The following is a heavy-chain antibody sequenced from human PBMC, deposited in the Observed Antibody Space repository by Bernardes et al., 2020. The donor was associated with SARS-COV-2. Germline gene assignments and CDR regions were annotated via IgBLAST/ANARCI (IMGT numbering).Heavy chain of an antibody. J-gene: IGHJ4*02. CDR2: IYYSGST. CDR1: GGSISSGGYY. V-gene: IGHV4-31*03. D-gene: IGHD5-18*01. CDR3: ARELYSYGPGDY. Sequence: SETLSLTCTVSGGSISSGGYYWSWIRQHPGKGLEWIGYIYYSGSTYYADSVKGRFTISRDNSKNTLYLQMNSLRAEDTAVYYCARELYSYGPGDYWGQGTLVTVSS.